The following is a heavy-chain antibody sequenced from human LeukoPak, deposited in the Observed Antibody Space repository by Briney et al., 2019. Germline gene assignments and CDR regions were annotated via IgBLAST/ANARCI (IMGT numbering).Heavy chain of an antibody. CDR1: GGSFSGYY. CDR3: ARGPKRYYYYYYMDV. Sequence: SETLSLTCAVYGGSFSGYYWSWIRQPPGKGLEWIGEINHSGSTNYNPSLKSRVTISVDTSKNQFSLKLSSVTAADTAVYYCARGPKRYYYYYYMDVWGKGTTVTVSS. J-gene: IGHJ6*03. V-gene: IGHV4-34*01. CDR2: INHSGST.